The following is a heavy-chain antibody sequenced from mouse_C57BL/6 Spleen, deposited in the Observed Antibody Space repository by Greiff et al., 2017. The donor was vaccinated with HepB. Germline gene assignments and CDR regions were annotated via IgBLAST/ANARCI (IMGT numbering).Heavy chain of an antibody. J-gene: IGHJ1*03. CDR2: IYWDDDT. V-gene: IGHV8-12*01. CDR1: GFSLSTSGMG. D-gene: IGHD1-1*01. CDR3: ARSLYYGSSYGYFDV. Sequence: ESGPGILQSSQTLSLTCSFSGFSLSTSGMGVNWIRQPSGKGLEWLAHIYWDDDTRYNPSLKSRLTISKDTSRHQVFLKITSVDTADTATYYCARSLYYGSSYGYFDVWGTGTTVTVSS.